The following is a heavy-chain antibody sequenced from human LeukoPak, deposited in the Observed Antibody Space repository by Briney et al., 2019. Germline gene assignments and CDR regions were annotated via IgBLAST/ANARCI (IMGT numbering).Heavy chain of an antibody. J-gene: IGHJ4*02. CDR3: ARGGTMTTVTVDPPDY. D-gene: IGHD4-17*01. Sequence: PSETLSLTCAVYGGSFSGYYWSWIRQPPGKGLEWIGEINHSGSTNYNPSLKSRVTISVDTSKSQFSLKLSSVTAADTAVYYCARGGTMTTVTVDPPDYWGQGTLVTVSS. V-gene: IGHV4-34*01. CDR1: GGSFSGYY. CDR2: INHSGST.